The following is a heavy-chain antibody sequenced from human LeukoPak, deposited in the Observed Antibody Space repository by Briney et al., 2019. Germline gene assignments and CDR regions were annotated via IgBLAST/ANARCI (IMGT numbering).Heavy chain of an antibody. D-gene: IGHD6-13*01. CDR2: ISAYNGNT. CDR1: GYSFTSYG. J-gene: IGHJ3*02. CDR3: ARDRWYSRNWNDAVDI. V-gene: IGHV1-18*01. Sequence: ASVKVSCKTSGYSFTSYGISWVRQAPGQGLEWMGWISAYNGNTNYAQKVQGRVTMTTDTSTSTAYMELRSLRSDDTAVYYCARDRWYSRNWNDAVDIWGQGTMVTVSS.